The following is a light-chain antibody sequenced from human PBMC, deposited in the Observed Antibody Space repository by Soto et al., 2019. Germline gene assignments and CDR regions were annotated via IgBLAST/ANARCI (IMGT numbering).Light chain of an antibody. CDR3: QQRSNWPLIT. V-gene: IGKV3-11*01. CDR2: DAS. CDR1: QSVSSH. Sequence: EIVITQSPATLSLSPGERATLSFRASQSVSSHLAWYQQKPGQAPRLLTYDASNRATGIPARFSGSGSGTDFTLTISSLEPEDFAVYYCQQRSNWPLITFGQGTRLEIK. J-gene: IGKJ5*01.